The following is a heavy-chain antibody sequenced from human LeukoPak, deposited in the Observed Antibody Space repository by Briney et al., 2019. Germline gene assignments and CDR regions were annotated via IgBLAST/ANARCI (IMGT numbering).Heavy chain of an antibody. D-gene: IGHD2-21*02. V-gene: IGHV3-7*05. CDR1: GLTFSNYW. CDR2: INEGGRAK. Sequence: GGSLRLACADSGLTFSNYWMCWVRQTPGRGLEWVAEINEGGRAKNYVDSVKGRFTISRDNAKNSMYLQMDSLRADDTAVYYCARMTRTAIGYWGQGTLVTVSS. CDR3: ARMTRTAIGY. J-gene: IGHJ4*02.